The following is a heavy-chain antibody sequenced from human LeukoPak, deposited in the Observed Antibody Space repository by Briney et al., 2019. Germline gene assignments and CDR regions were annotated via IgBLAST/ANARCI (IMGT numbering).Heavy chain of an antibody. D-gene: IGHD1/OR15-1a*01. CDR1: GGSISSGGYY. V-gene: IGHV4-39*07. J-gene: IGHJ6*02. CDR2: IYLYGTT. Sequence: PSETLSLTCTVSGGSISSGGYYWSWVRQSPVKGLEWIGEIYLYGTTNYNPSFTSRVTMSVDRSRNQFSLKLTSVTAADTAVYYCARQKWEQQGRDYYFNGLDVWGPGTTVIVSS. CDR3: ARQKWEQQGRDYYFNGLDV.